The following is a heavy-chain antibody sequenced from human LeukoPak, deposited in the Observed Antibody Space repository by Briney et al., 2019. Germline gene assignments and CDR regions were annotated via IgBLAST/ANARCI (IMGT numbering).Heavy chain of an antibody. CDR3: ARDRLGLPVDY. Sequence: PSETLSLTCTVSGGSISTYYWTWIRQPPGKGPEWIGYIYYSGSTNYNPSLKSRVTVSVDTSKNQFSLKLNSVTAADTAVYYCARDRLGLPVDYWGRGTLVTVSS. J-gene: IGHJ4*02. CDR2: IYYSGST. V-gene: IGHV4-59*01. CDR1: GGSISTYY. D-gene: IGHD3-16*01.